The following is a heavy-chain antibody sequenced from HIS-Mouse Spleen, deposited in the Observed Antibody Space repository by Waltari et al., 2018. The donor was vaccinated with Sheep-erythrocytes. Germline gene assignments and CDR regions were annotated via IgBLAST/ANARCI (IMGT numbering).Heavy chain of an antibody. CDR1: GGSFSGYY. Sequence: QVQLQQWGAGLLKPSETQSLTCAVYGGSFSGYYWSWIRQPPGKGLEWIGEINHSGSTNYNPSLKSRVTISVDTSKNQFSLKLSSVTAADTAVYYCALSVDLAGAFDIWGQGTMVTVSS. CDR3: ALSVDLAGAFDI. V-gene: IGHV4-34*01. CDR2: INHSGST. J-gene: IGHJ3*02. D-gene: IGHD6-19*01.